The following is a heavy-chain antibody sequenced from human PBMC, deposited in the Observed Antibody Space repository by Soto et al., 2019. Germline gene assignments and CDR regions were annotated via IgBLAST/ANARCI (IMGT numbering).Heavy chain of an antibody. V-gene: IGHV3-73*01. D-gene: IGHD2-2*01. CDR3: TSRIVVVPAATTDY. J-gene: IGHJ4*02. Sequence: GGSLRLSCAASGFTFRGSAMHWVRQASGKGLEWVGRIRSKANSYATAYAASVKGRFTISRDDSKNTAYLQMNSLKTEDTAVYYCTSRIVVVPAATTDYWGQGTLVTVSS. CDR2: IRSKANSYAT. CDR1: GFTFRGSA.